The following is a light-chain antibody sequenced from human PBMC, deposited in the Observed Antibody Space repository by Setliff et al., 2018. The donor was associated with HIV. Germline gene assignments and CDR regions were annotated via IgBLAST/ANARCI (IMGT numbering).Light chain of an antibody. V-gene: IGLV2-23*02. CDR2: EVS. CDR1: SSDVGSYNL. J-gene: IGLJ1*01. CDR3: CSYAGNSTYV. Sequence: QSVLTQPASVSGSPGQSITISCTGTSSDVGSYNLVSWYQQHPGKAPKVIIDEVSERPSGVSNRFSGSKSGNTASLTISGLQAEDEADYYCCSYAGNSTYVFGTGTKV.